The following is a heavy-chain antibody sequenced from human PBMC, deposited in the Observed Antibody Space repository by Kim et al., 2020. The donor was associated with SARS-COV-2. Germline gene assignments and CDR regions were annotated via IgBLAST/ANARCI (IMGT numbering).Heavy chain of an antibody. CDR3: ARGVPAYYYMDV. CDR1: GGSISSYY. Sequence: SETLSLTCTVSGGSISSYYWSWIRQPPGKGLEWIGYIYYSGSTNYNPSLKSRVTISVDTSKNQFSLKLRSVTAADTAVYYCARGVPAYYYMDVWGKGTTVTVSS. CDR2: IYYSGST. V-gene: IGHV4-59*01. J-gene: IGHJ6*03. D-gene: IGHD1-1*01.